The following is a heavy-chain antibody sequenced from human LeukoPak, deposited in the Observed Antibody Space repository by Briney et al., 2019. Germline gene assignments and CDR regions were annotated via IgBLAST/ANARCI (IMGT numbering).Heavy chain of an antibody. CDR3: ARGSGGPPGPY. D-gene: IGHD2-8*02. V-gene: IGHV3-11*01. J-gene: IGHJ4*02. CDR1: GFTFSDYY. Sequence: SGGSLRLSCAASGFTFSDYYMSWIRQAPGMRLEWVSYISNTGGTIYYADFVKGRFTISRDNAKNSLYLQMNSLRAEDTAVYYCARGSGGPPGPYWGQGTLVTVSS. CDR2: ISNTGGTI.